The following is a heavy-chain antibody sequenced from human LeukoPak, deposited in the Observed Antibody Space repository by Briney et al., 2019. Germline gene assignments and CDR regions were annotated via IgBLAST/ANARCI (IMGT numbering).Heavy chain of an antibody. V-gene: IGHV3-30*18. J-gene: IGHJ4*02. CDR1: GFTFSSYG. CDR2: ISYDGSNI. CDR3: AEGYGSGSYCVDY. Sequence: GGSLRLSCAASGFTFSSYGMHWVRQAPGKGLEWVAFISYDGSNIYYADSVKGRFTFSRDNSKNTLYLQMSSLRAEDTAVYYCAEGYGSGSYCVDYWGQGTLVTVSS. D-gene: IGHD3-10*01.